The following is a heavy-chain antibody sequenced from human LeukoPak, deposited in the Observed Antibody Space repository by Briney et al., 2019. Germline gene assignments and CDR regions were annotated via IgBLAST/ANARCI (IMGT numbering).Heavy chain of an antibody. CDR2: ISGSGGST. Sequence: PGGSLRLSCAASGFTFSTYAMSWVRQAPGKGLEWVSAISGSGGSTYYADSVKGRFTISRDNAKNSVYLQMDSLRAEDTAVYYCARWVAVNSYYYLDVWGKGTTATVSS. CDR3: ARWVAVNSYYYLDV. J-gene: IGHJ6*03. V-gene: IGHV3-23*01. CDR1: GFTFSTYA. D-gene: IGHD6-19*01.